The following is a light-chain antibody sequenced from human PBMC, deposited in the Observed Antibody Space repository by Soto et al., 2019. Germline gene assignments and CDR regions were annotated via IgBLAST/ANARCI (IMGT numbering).Light chain of an antibody. CDR2: EAS. CDR1: QSLSTRS. Sequence: EIVLTQSPCTLSLSPGERLTLSCRTSQSLSTRSLAWYQQKPGQAPSLLIYEASTRAPGVPTRFSGSRSGAEFTLTINSLQSEDFAVYYCQPYNNWLLTFGGGTKVDI. V-gene: IGKV3-15*01. CDR3: QPYNNWLLT. J-gene: IGKJ4*01.